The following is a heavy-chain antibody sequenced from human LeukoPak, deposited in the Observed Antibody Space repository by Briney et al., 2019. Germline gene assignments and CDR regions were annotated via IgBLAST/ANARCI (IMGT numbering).Heavy chain of an antibody. CDR3: AKDSTGYSYGPEDY. V-gene: IGHV3-30*18. CDR2: ISYDGSNK. Sequence: GGSLRLSCAASGFTSSSYGMHWVRQAPGKGLEWVAVISYDGSNKYYADSVKGRFTISRDNSKNTLYLQMNSLRAEDTAVYYCAKDSTGYSYGPEDYWGQGTLVTVSS. J-gene: IGHJ4*02. D-gene: IGHD5-18*01. CDR1: GFTSSSYG.